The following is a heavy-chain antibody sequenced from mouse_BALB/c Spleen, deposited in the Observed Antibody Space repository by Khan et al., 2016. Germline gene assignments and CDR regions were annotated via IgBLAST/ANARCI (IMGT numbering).Heavy chain of an antibody. D-gene: IGHD1-1*01. CDR1: GYSITSDYA. V-gene: IGHV3-2*02. CDR2: ISYSGST. J-gene: IGHJ4*01. CDR3: ARSDYGSKDAMDY. Sequence: EVQLQESGPGLVKPSQSLSLTCTVTGYSITSDYAWNWIRQFPGNKLEWMGYISYSGSTSYNPSLKSRISITPDTSNNQFFLQLNSVTSEDTATYYCARSDYGSKDAMDYGGQGTSVTVSS.